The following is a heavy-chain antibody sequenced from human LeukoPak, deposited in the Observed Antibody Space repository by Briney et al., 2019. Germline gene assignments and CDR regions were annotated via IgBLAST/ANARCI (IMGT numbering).Heavy chain of an antibody. CDR2: ISSDGTGT. CDR3: TRDFFCIDY. J-gene: IGHJ4*02. D-gene: IGHD3-3*01. Sequence: SGGSLRLSCAASGFIFTQYWMHWVRQAPGEGLVWVSYISSDGTGTNYADSVKGRFTISRDNAKNTVYLQMNSLIADDTAVYFCTRDFFCIDYWGQGTLVTVSS. V-gene: IGHV3-74*01. CDR1: GFIFTQYW.